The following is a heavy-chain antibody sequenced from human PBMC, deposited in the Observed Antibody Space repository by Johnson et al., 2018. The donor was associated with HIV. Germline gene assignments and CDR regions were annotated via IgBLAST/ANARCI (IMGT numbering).Heavy chain of an antibody. D-gene: IGHD3-9*01. J-gene: IGHJ3*02. CDR3: ARITKVGPILTGYDAFDI. CDR1: GFTFSSYT. CDR2: ISYDGSSK. V-gene: IGHV3-30-3*01. Sequence: QVQLVESGGGVVQPGRSLRLSCAASGFTFSSYTMHWVRHVPDKGLEWVALISYDGSSKYYADSVKGRFTISRDNSKNTLYLQMNSLRAEDTAVYYCARITKVGPILTGYDAFDIWGQGTMVTVSS.